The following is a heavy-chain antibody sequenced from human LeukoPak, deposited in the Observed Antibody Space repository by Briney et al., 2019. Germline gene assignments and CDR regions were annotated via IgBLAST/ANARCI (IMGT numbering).Heavy chain of an antibody. D-gene: IGHD6-6*01. CDR3: ARDGGAARYYFDY. J-gene: IGHJ4*02. Sequence: GGSLRLSCAASGFTVSGNYMSWVRQAPGKGLEWVSVIYSGGSTYYADSVKGRFTISRDNSKNTLYLQMNSLRAEDTAVYYCARDGGAARYYFDYWGQGTLVTVSS. V-gene: IGHV3-53*01. CDR2: IYSGGST. CDR1: GFTVSGNY.